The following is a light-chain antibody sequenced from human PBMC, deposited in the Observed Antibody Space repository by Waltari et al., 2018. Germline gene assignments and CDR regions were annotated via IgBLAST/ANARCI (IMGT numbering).Light chain of an antibody. CDR2: AAS. J-gene: IGKJ1*01. CDR3: QQSFISPWT. V-gene: IGKV1-39*01. CDR1: QSIATY. Sequence: DIQLTQSPSLPTASVGDRVTITCRASQSIATYLNWYQEKPGKAPKLLIFAASSLQSGVPSRFSGSGSGTGFTLSISSLQPEDFATYYCQQSFISPWTFGQGTKVEIK.